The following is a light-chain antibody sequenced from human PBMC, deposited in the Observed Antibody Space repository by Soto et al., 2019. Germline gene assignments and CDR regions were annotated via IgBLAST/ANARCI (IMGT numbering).Light chain of an antibody. V-gene: IGLV2-8*01. CDR2: EVN. CDR3: TSYADGDNWV. CDR1: SSDVGNYNL. Sequence: QSALTQPPSASGSPGQSVAISCTGTSSDVGNYNLVSWYQHHPGKGPKLMIYEVNKRPSGVPDRFSGSKSGNTAFLTISGLQAEDEADYYCTSYADGDNWVFGGGTKLTVL. J-gene: IGLJ3*02.